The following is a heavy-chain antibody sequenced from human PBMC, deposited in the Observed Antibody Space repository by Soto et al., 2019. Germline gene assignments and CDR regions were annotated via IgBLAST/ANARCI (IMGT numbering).Heavy chain of an antibody. CDR1: GVTFSSFA. J-gene: IGHJ5*02. V-gene: IGHV1-69*01. CDR3: ARVTSMVRGVIDNWFDP. CDR2: IIPIFRTP. D-gene: IGHD3-10*01. Sequence: QVQLVQSGAEVKQPGSSVKVSCQASGVTFSSFAISWVRQAPGQGLEWMGGIIPIFRTPNYAQNFQGRVTITADESTSSVYMELSSLTSQDTAVYYCARVTSMVRGVIDNWFDPWGHGTLVTVSS.